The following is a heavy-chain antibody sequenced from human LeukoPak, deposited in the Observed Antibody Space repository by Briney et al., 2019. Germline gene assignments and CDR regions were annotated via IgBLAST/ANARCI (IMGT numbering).Heavy chain of an antibody. CDR2: IKQDGSEK. V-gene: IGHV3-7*01. CDR3: ARESSSSWYGYSDY. CDR1: GFTFSSYW. Sequence: GGSLRLSCAASGFTFSSYWMSWVRQAPGKGLEWVANIKQDGSEKYYVDFVKGRFTISRDNAKNSLYLQMNSLRAEDTAVYYCARESSSSWYGYSDYWGQGTLVTVSS. D-gene: IGHD6-13*01. J-gene: IGHJ4*02.